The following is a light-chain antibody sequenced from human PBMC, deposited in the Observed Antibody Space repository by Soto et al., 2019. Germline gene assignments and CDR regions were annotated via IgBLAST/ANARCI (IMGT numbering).Light chain of an antibody. CDR1: QSISSY. CDR3: QQSYSTPPWT. V-gene: IGKV1-39*01. Sequence: DIQMTQSPSSLSASVGDRVTITCRASQSISSYLNWYQQKPGKAPNLLIYAASSLQGGVPSRFSGSGSGTDFTLTISSLQPEDFATYYCQQSYSTPPWTFGQGTKVEIK. J-gene: IGKJ1*01. CDR2: AAS.